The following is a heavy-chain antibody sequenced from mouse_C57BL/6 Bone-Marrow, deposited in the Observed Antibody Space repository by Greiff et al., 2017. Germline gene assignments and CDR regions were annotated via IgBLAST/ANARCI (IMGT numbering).Heavy chain of an antibody. V-gene: IGHV14-2*01. CDR3: ARPIYDGYYVGWYFDV. Sequence: EVQGVESGAELVKPGASVKLSCTASGFNIKDYYMHWVKQRTEQGLEWIGRIDPEDGETKYAPKFQGKATITADTSSNTAYLQLSSLTSEDTAVYYCARPIYDGYYVGWYFDVWGTGTTVTVSS. CDR2: IDPEDGET. J-gene: IGHJ1*03. CDR1: GFNIKDYY. D-gene: IGHD2-3*01.